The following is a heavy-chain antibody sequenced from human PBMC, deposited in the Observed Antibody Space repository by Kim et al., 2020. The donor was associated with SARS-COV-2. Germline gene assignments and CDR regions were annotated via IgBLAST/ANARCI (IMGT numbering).Heavy chain of an antibody. Sequence: GGSLRLSCAAYGFTFSTYGMRWVRQAPDKGLEWVSVITGSGGNKYYLDSVKGRFTISRDNSKNTLYLQMNSLRAEDTAVYYCARDITCYSTYFVSYDYG. CDR1: GFTFSTYG. CDR3: ARDITCYSTYFVSYDYG. D-gene: IGHD2-8*01. V-gene: IGHV3-30*03. CDR2: ITGSGGNK. J-gene: IGHJ6*01.